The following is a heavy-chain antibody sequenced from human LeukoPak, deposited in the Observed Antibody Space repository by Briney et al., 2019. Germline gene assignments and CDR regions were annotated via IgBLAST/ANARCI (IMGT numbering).Heavy chain of an antibody. CDR1: GGTFSSYA. CDR2: IIPIFGTA. D-gene: IGHD6-13*01. J-gene: IGHJ5*02. CDR3: ARGVQQLVRYNWFDP. Sequence: SVKVSCKASGGTFSSYAISWVRQAPGQGLEWMGGIIPIFGTANYAQKFQGRVTITADESTSTAYMELSSLRSEDTAVYYCARGVQQLVRYNWFDPWGQGTLVTVSS. V-gene: IGHV1-69*13.